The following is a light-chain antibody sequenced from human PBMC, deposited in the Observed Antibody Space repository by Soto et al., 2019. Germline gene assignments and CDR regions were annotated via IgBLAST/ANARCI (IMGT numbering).Light chain of an antibody. J-gene: IGKJ1*01. CDR1: QSVGKW. Sequence: DIQLTQSPATLSVSLGERATISCRASQSVGKWLAWFHKKAGKAPKLLIYEASKLATGVPARISGSGSGTEFTLTISSLQPDDFATYYCQQYANWPWTFGEGTKVDIK. CDR3: QQYANWPWT. V-gene: IGKV1-5*03. CDR2: EAS.